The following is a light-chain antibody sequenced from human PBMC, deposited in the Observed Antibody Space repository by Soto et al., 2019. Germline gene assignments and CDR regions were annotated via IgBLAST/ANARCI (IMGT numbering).Light chain of an antibody. J-gene: IGLJ2*01. CDR3: QSYVGSLGGAIL. CDR1: RSNIGAAYY. Sequence: QSVLAQPPSVSGAPGQKITISCTGTRSNIGAAYYVHWYQQFPGTAPKLLIYDTSNRPSGVPDRFSASRSGTSAYLVITGLQADDEAVYYCQSYVGSLGGAILFGGGNKLTVL. CDR2: DTS. V-gene: IGLV1-40*01.